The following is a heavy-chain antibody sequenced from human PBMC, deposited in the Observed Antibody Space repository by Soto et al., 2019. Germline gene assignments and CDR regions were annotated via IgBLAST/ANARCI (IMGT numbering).Heavy chain of an antibody. D-gene: IGHD3-10*01. V-gene: IGHV1-8*01. CDR1: GYTFTSYD. Sequence: ASVKVSCKASGYTFTSYDINWVRQATGQGLEWMGWMNPNSGNTGYAQKFQGRVTMTRNTSISTAYMELSSLRSEDTAVYYCARGVRSRFGELFYYWGQGTLVTVSS. J-gene: IGHJ4*02. CDR2: MNPNSGNT. CDR3: ARGVRSRFGELFYY.